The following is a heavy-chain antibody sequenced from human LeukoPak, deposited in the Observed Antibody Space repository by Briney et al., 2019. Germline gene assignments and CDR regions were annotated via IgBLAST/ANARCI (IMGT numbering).Heavy chain of an antibody. CDR1: GYSFASYW. D-gene: IGHD5-12*01. V-gene: IGHV5-51*01. CDR3: ARRSYEGSTSAFDI. J-gene: IGHJ3*02. Sequence: GESLKISCRYSGYSFASYWFGWVGHMPGKGLEWIGVIYPGDSHTRYSPSFEGQVTISGDKSTSSAFLQWSSLRASDTAMYYCARRSYEGSTSAFDIWGQGTMVIVSA. CDR2: IYPGDSHT.